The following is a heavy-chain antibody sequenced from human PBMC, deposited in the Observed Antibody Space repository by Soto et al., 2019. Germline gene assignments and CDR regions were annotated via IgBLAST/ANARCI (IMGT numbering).Heavy chain of an antibody. Sequence: SGPTLVNPTETLTLTCTVSEFSLSNARMGVSWIRQPPGKALEWLAHIFSNDEKSYSTSLKSRLTISKDTSKSQVVLTMTNMDPVDTATYYCARIRLGPFFYGMDVWGQGTTVTVSS. CDR3: ARIRLGPFFYGMDV. V-gene: IGHV2-26*01. J-gene: IGHJ6*02. CDR1: EFSLSNARMG. CDR2: IFSNDEK.